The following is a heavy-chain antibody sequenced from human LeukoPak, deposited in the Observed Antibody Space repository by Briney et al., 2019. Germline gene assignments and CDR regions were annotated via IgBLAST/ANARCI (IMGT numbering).Heavy chain of an antibody. V-gene: IGHV3-48*01. J-gene: IGHJ4*02. CDR3: ARSGGYCSSTSCHRPFDY. Sequence: NPGGSLRLSCAASGFTFSSYSMNWVRQAPGKGLEWVSYISSSSSTIYYADSVKGRFTISRDNAKNSLYLQMNSLRAEDTAVYYCARSGGYCSSTSCHRPFDYWGQGTLVTVSS. D-gene: IGHD2-2*01. CDR1: GFTFSSYS. CDR2: ISSSSSTI.